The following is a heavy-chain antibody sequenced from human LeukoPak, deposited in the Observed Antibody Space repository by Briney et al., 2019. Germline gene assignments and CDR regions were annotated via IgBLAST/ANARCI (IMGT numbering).Heavy chain of an antibody. J-gene: IGHJ3*02. CDR2: IIPIFGTA. CDR1: GYTFTTYG. V-gene: IGHV1-69*06. Sequence: SVKVSCKASGYTFTTYGISWVRQAPGQGLEWMGGIIPIFGTANYAQKFQGRVTITADKSTSTAYMELSSLRSEDTAVYYCARDGYNSPMDAFDIWGQGTMVTVSS. CDR3: ARDGYNSPMDAFDI. D-gene: IGHD5-24*01.